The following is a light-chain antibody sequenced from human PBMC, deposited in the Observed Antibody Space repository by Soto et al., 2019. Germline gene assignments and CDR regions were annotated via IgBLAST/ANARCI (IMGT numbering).Light chain of an antibody. Sequence: DIQMTQSPSFVSASVGDRVTLTCRASQDIGSWLAWYQQKPGKAHKLLIYAASTLQSGVPLRFSGSGSGTDFSLTISSLQPEEFATYYWQQDNSFLAFGGGTKVEIK. CDR2: AAS. CDR1: QDIGSW. J-gene: IGKJ4*01. CDR3: QQDNSFLA. V-gene: IGKV1-12*01.